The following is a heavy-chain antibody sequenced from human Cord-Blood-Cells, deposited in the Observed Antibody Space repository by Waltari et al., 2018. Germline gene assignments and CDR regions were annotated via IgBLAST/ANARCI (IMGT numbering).Heavy chain of an antibody. V-gene: IGHV4-34*01. CDR2: IHHSGST. D-gene: IGHD2-21*02. CDR1: GGSFSGYY. CDR3: ASTYCGGDCYSDY. J-gene: IGHJ4*02. Sequence: QVQLQQWGAGLLKPSETLSLTCAVYGGSFSGYYWSWIRQPPAKGPEWIGEIHHSGSTNYNPSLKIRVTISVDTSKNQFSLKLSSVTAADTAVYYCASTYCGGDCYSDYWGQGTLVTVSS.